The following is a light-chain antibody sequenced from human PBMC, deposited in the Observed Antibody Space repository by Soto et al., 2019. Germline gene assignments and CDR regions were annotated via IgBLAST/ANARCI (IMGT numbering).Light chain of an antibody. J-gene: IGLJ3*02. CDR3: SIWDASLSGRV. CDR2: SDD. V-gene: IGLV1-47*02. Sequence: QSVLTQPPSASGTLGQKVTISCSGASSNIGNNFVSWYQQVPGTAPKLLIYSDDQRPSGVPDRVSGSKSGTSASLAISGLRSEDEADYYCSIWDASLSGRVFGGGTKLTVL. CDR1: SSNIGNNF.